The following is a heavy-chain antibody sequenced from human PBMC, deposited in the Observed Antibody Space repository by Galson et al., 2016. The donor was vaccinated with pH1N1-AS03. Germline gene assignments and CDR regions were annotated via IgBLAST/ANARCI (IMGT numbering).Heavy chain of an antibody. Sequence: SETLSLTCGVYGESLRGYRWNWVRQSPGKGLEWMGDINHNGIATYNPSLKSRLTMSVDTSRNQFSFSLTSLTAADTAVYFCAKGGPEVSIYYYYMDVWGKGTTVTVSS. D-gene: IGHD3-10*01. CDR3: AKGGPEVSIYYYYMDV. CDR2: INHNGIA. CDR1: GESLRGYR. J-gene: IGHJ6*03. V-gene: IGHV4-34*01.